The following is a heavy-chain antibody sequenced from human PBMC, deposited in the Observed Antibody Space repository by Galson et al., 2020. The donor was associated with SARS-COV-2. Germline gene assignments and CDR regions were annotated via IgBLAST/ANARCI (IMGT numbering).Heavy chain of an antibody. CDR1: GFTFNDFW. D-gene: IGHD6-19*01. CDR3: SREGWQGGY. CDR2: IKGDGSET. Sequence: GGSLRLSCEVSGFTFNDFWMSWFRQAPGKGLEWVANIKGDGSETNYADFVKGRFSISRDNATNSLYLQMNSLRVEDSAVYYCSREGWQGGYWGQGTRVTVSS. J-gene: IGHJ4*02. V-gene: IGHV3-7*01.